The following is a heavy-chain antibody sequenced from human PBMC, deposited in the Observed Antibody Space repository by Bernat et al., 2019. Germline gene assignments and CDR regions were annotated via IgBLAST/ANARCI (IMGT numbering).Heavy chain of an antibody. J-gene: IGHJ4*02. V-gene: IGHV3-30-3*01. CDR1: GFTFSNAW. D-gene: IGHD6-6*01. CDR3: ARGREYSSSSGGDY. Sequence: VQLVESGGGLVHPGGSLRLSCAASGFTFSNAWMNWVRQAPGKGLEWVAVISYDGSNKYYADSVKGRFTISRDNSKNTLYLQMNSLRAEDTAVYYCARGREYSSSSGGDYWGQGTLVTVSS. CDR2: ISYDGSNK.